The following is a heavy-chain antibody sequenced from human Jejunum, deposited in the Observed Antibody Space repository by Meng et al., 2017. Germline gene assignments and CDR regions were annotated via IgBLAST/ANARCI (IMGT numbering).Heavy chain of an antibody. D-gene: IGHD2-15*01. V-gene: IGHV3-30*14. Sequence: GESLKISCAASGFTFSSYALHWVRQAPGKGLEWVAFISYDGSDEYYADSVKGRFTISRDNSKSTLYLQMSSLRAEDTAVYYCARGIAAVVSSIGGAFDIWGQGTMVTVSS. J-gene: IGHJ3*02. CDR2: ISYDGSDE. CDR1: GFTFSSYA. CDR3: ARGIAAVVSSIGGAFDI.